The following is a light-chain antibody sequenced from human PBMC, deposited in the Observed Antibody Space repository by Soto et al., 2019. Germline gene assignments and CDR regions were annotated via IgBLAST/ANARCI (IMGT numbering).Light chain of an antibody. CDR3: QQYNSYSWT. J-gene: IGKJ1*01. Sequence: DIQMTQSPSTLSASVGDTVTITCRSSQSFRTWLPWYQQKPGKAPKFLIYKVCTLESGVQSRFSCSGSETEFTLTISSLQPDDFATYYCQQYNSYSWTFGKGTKVEIK. CDR1: QSFRTW. CDR2: KVC. V-gene: IGKV1-5*03.